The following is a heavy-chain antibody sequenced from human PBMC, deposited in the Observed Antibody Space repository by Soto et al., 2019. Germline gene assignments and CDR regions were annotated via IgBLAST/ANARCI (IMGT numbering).Heavy chain of an antibody. CDR2: IIPMHGIT. D-gene: IGHD3-3*01. CDR3: AIGARRWGGVVNR. CDR1: GDTINNFI. Sequence: QVQLVQSGAEAKMPGSSVQVSCKASGDTINNFIFSWVRQAPGQGLEWMGRIIPMHGITNLAHEFGGRLTINADTVTNTMSTDLSSLRSEYTAVYVCAIGARRWGGVVNRWCQGTRVTVSS. J-gene: IGHJ4*02. V-gene: IGHV1-69*02.